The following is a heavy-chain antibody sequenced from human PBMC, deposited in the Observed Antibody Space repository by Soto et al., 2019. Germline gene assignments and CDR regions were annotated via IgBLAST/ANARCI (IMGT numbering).Heavy chain of an antibody. CDR1: GFTFSSYA. V-gene: IGHV3-30-3*01. CDR3: ARDQASSGWPEDRKPFDY. J-gene: IGHJ4*02. CDR2: ISYDGSNK. Sequence: QVQLVESGGGVVQPGRSLRLSCAASGFTFSSYAMHWVRQAPGKGLEWVAVISYDGSNKYYADSVKGRFTISRDNSKNTLYLQMNSLRAEDTAVYYCARDQASSGWPEDRKPFDYWGQGTLVTVSS. D-gene: IGHD6-19*01.